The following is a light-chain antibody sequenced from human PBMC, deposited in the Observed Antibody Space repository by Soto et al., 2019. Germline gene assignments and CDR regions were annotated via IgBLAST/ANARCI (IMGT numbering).Light chain of an antibody. CDR3: QQYNTYPRT. V-gene: IGKV1-39*01. J-gene: IGKJ1*01. CDR1: QSISSY. CDR2: AAS. Sequence: DIQMTQSPSSLSASVGDRVTITSRASQSISSYLNWYQQKPGKAPKLLIYAASTLQSGVPSRFRGGGSGTDFTLTINSLQPEDFATYYCQQYNTYPRTFGQGTKVDI.